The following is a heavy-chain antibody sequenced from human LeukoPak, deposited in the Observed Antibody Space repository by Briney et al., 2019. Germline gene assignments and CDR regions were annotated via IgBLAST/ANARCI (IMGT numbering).Heavy chain of an antibody. CDR1: GLTFSSYW. D-gene: IGHD5-18*01. J-gene: IGHJ4*02. V-gene: IGHV3-74*03. CDR2: LHSDGSST. Sequence: GGSLRLSCAASGLTFSSYWMLWVRQAPGKGRVWVSRLHSDGSSTAYADSVKGRFTISRDNAKNTLYLQMKTLRAEDTAVYYCAIRRGYTYGDDYWGQGTLVTVSS. CDR3: AIRRGYTYGDDY.